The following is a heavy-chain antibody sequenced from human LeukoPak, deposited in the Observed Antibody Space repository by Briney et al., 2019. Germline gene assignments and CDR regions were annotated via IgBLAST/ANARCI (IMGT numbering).Heavy chain of an antibody. J-gene: IGHJ4*02. V-gene: IGHV1-69*05. CDR3: ARVRGDSSGYYPFDY. Sequence: SVKVSGKASGGTFSSYAISWVRQAPGQGLEWMGGIIPIFGTANYAQKFQGRVTITTDESTSTAYMELSSLRSEDTAVYYCARVRGDSSGYYPFDYWGQGTLVTVSS. D-gene: IGHD3-22*01. CDR2: IIPIFGTA. CDR1: GGTFSSYA.